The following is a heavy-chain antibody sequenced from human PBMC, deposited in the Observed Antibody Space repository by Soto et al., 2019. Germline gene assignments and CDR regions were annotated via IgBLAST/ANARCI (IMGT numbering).Heavy chain of an antibody. V-gene: IGHV3-21*01. CDR3: ARDRIVLMVYDPYYFDY. CDR2: ISSSSSYI. CDR1: GFTFSSYS. D-gene: IGHD2-8*01. J-gene: IGHJ4*02. Sequence: PGGSLRLSCAASGFTFSSYSMNWVRQAPGKGLEWVSSISSSSSYIYYADSVKGRFTISRDNAKNSLYLQMNSLRAEDTAVYYCARDRIVLMVYDPYYFDYWGQGTLVTVSS.